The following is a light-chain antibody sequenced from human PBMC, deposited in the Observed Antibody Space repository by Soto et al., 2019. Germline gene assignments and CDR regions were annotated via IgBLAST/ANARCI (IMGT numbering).Light chain of an antibody. CDR1: SSDVGGYNY. Sequence: QSALTQPPSASGSPGQSVTISCTGTSSDVGGYNYVSWYQQHPGKAPKLMIYEVSKRPSGVPDRFSGSKSGNTASLTVSGLQAEDEADYYCSSYGGSNNLVFGGGTHLTVL. CDR3: SSYGGSNNLV. J-gene: IGLJ2*01. V-gene: IGLV2-8*01. CDR2: EVS.